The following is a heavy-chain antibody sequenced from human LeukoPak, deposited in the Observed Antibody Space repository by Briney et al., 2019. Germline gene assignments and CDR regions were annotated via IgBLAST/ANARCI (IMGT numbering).Heavy chain of an antibody. CDR2: ISYDGSNK. J-gene: IGHJ6*03. D-gene: IGHD3-10*01. CDR3: ARDNYYGPDYYYYYMDV. Sequence: GGSLRLSCAASGFTFSSYAMHWVRQAPGKGLEWVAVISYDGSNKYYADSVKGRSTISRDNSKNTLYLQMNSLRAEDTAVYYCARDNYYGPDYYYYYMDVWGKGTTVTVSS. CDR1: GFTFSSYA. V-gene: IGHV3-30-3*01.